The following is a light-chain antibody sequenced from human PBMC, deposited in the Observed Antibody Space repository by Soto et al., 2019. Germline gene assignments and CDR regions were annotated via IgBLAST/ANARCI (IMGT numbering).Light chain of an antibody. V-gene: IGLV7-46*01. CDR3: LLSYRGVGV. CDR2: DTN. Sequence: QTVVTQEPSLTVSPGGTVTLTCGSNTGAVTTGHYPYWFQPKPGQAPRTLIYDTNNKHSWTPARFSGSLLGGKAALTLSGAQPEDEADYYCLLSYRGVGVFGGGTKLTVL. J-gene: IGLJ2*01. CDR1: TGAVTTGHY.